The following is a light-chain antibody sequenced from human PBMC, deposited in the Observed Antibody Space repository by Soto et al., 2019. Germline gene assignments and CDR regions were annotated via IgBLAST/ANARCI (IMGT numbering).Light chain of an antibody. CDR2: DNT. Sequence: QSVLTKPPSVSGAPGQRVTISCTGSSSDIGAGYRVRWYQQVPGTAPKLLINDNTNRPSGVSARFSGSKSGTSASLAITGLQAEDEGDYYCQSYDTSLSAVVFGGGTKLTVL. J-gene: IGLJ2*01. CDR1: SSDIGAGYR. CDR3: QSYDTSLSAVV. V-gene: IGLV1-40*01.